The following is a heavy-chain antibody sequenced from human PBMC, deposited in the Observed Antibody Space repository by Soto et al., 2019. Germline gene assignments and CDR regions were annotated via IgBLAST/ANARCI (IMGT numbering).Heavy chain of an antibody. CDR1: GYTFTGSY. V-gene: IGHV1-2*02. Sequence: QVQLVQSGAEVQKPGASVKVSCKASGYTFTGSYMHWVRQAPGQGLEWMGWINPNSGGTNYAQKCQGRVTMTRDKSISTAYMELSRLRSDDTAVYYCARGGTVLRFLEWWPQYYYYYGMDVWGQGTTVTVSS. CDR2: INPNSGGT. J-gene: IGHJ6*02. D-gene: IGHD3-3*01. CDR3: ARGGTVLRFLEWWPQYYYYYGMDV.